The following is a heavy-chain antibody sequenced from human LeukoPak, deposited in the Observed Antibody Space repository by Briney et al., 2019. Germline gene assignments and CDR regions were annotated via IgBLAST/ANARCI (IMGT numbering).Heavy chain of an antibody. Sequence: SETLSLTCAVYGGSFSGYYWSWIRQPPGKGLEWIGEINHSGSTNYNPSLKSRVTISVDTSRNQFSLKLSSVTAADTAVYYCASSVVVVAATVVDYWGQGTLVTVSS. CDR3: ASSVVVVAATVVDY. CDR2: INHSGST. D-gene: IGHD2-15*01. V-gene: IGHV4-34*01. CDR1: GGSFSGYY. J-gene: IGHJ4*02.